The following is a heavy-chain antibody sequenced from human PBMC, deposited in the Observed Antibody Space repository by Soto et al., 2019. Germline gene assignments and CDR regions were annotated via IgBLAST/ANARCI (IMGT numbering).Heavy chain of an antibody. Sequence: GVSLRLSCAASGFAFSSYWMRWVRHIPGKGPVWVSRIYNDGSRTACAASVKGRFTISRDNAKNTLYLQMSSLTVEDTAVYYCERDLSGTTSRYFDLWGQGARVTVAS. V-gene: IGHV3-74*01. CDR3: ERDLSGTTSRYFDL. CDR1: GFAFSSYW. D-gene: IGHD1-7*01. CDR2: IYNDGSRT. J-gene: IGHJ4*02.